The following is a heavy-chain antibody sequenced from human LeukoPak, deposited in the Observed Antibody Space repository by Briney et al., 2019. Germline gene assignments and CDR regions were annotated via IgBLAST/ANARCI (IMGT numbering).Heavy chain of an antibody. CDR1: GFTFSSYA. Sequence: PGGSLRLSCAASGFTFSSYAMSWVRQAPGKGLEWVSGVGARGISTYHAGSVKGRFTISRDNSKNTLFLQMNSLRAEDTALYYCAKGQRAYNYAVDYWGQGTLVTVSS. J-gene: IGHJ4*02. CDR3: AKGQRAYNYAVDY. V-gene: IGHV3-23*01. D-gene: IGHD5-18*01. CDR2: VGARGIST.